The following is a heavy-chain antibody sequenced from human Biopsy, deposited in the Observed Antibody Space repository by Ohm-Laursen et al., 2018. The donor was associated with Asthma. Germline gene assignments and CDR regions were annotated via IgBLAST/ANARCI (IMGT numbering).Heavy chain of an antibody. J-gene: IGHJ4*02. CDR2: ISLNTGDA. CDR1: GFPFTAYY. V-gene: IGHV1-2*04. D-gene: IGHD1-26*01. CDR3: ARAPYSDAIDS. Sequence: ASVKVPCKTSGFPFTAYYIHWVRQAPGQGLEWMGWISLNTGDANLAQKFRGWVTMTRDTSISTAYLVLSGLKSHDTAVYYCARAPYSDAIDSWGQGTLVAVSS.